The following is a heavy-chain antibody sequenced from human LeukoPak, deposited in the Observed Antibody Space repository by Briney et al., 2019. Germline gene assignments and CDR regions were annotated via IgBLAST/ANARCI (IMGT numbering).Heavy chain of an antibody. Sequence: ASVKVSCKASGYTFTSYDINWVRQATGQGLEWMGWMNPNSGNTGYAQKFQGRVTITRNTSISTAYMELSSLRSEDTAVYYCARGGGRDGYNYIDYWGQGTLVTVSS. CDR1: GYTFTSYD. CDR3: ARGGGRDGYNYIDY. D-gene: IGHD5-24*01. CDR2: MNPNSGNT. V-gene: IGHV1-8*03. J-gene: IGHJ4*02.